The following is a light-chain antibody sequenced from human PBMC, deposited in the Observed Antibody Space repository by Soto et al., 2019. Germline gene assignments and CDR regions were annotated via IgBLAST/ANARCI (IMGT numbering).Light chain of an antibody. CDR3: QQSYSTPRT. J-gene: IGKJ1*01. CDR1: QSISSY. Sequence: DIQMTQSPSSLSASVGDRVTITCRASQSISSYLNWYQQKPGKGPKLLIYAASSLQSGAPSRFSGSGSGTDFTLTISSLQPEYFATYYCQQSYSTPRTFGQGTKVEIK. CDR2: AAS. V-gene: IGKV1-39*01.